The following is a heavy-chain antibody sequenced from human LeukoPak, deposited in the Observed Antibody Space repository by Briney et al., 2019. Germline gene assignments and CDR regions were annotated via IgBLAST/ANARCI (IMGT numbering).Heavy chain of an antibody. Sequence: SVEVSCKASGGTFSSYAISWVRQAPGQGLEWMGRIIPILGIANYAQKFQGRVTITADKSTSTAYMELSSLRSEDTAVYYCARDSSGYYSDYWGQGTLVTVSS. CDR2: IIPILGIA. D-gene: IGHD3-22*01. V-gene: IGHV1-69*04. J-gene: IGHJ4*02. CDR3: ARDSSGYYSDY. CDR1: GGTFSSYA.